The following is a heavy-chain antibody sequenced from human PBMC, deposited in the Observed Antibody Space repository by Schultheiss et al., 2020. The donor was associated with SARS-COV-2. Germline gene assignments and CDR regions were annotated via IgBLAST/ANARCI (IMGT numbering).Heavy chain of an antibody. Sequence: GESLKISCAASGFTFSSYAMHWVRQAPGKGLEYVSAISSNGGSTYYADSVKGRFTISRDNSKNTLYLQMNSLRAEDTAVYYCAREDEYSSSSRYFDLWGRGTLVTVSS. CDR1: GFTFSSYA. CDR2: ISSNGGST. J-gene: IGHJ2*01. D-gene: IGHD6-6*01. CDR3: AREDEYSSSSRYFDL. V-gene: IGHV3-64*04.